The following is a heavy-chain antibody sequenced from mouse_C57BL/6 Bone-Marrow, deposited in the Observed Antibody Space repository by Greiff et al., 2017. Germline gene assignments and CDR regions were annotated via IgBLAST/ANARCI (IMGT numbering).Heavy chain of an antibody. Sequence: EVKLMESGPGLVKPSQSLSLTCSVTGYSITSGYYWNWIRQFPGNKLEWMGYISYDGSNNYNPSLKNRISITRDTSKNQFFLKLNSVTTEDTATYYCARSEATTVVEGFAYWGQGTLVTVSA. CDR2: ISYDGSN. D-gene: IGHD1-1*01. CDR1: GYSITSGYY. CDR3: ARSEATTVVEGFAY. J-gene: IGHJ3*01. V-gene: IGHV3-6*01.